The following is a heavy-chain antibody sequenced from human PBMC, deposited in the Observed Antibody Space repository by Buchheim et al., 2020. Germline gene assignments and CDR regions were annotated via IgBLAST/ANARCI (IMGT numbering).Heavy chain of an antibody. D-gene: IGHD6-25*01. J-gene: IGHJ4*02. CDR1: GDSIHSGGYS. CDR2: IYHSGTT. CDR3: ARAGGFLMEFFGY. Sequence: HLHLQESGSGLVNPSQTLSLTCAVSGDSIHSGGYSWSWIRQPPGKGLEWIGYIYHSGTTHYNPSLKSRVTMSVDTSKNQVSLKLSSVTAADAAVYYCARAGGFLMEFFGYWGQGTL. V-gene: IGHV4-30-2*05.